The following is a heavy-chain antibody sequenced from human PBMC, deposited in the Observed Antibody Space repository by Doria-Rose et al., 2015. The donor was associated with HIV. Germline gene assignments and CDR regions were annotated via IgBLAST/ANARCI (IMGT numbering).Heavy chain of an antibody. CDR3: ARIKSSRWYHKYYFDF. CDR1: GVSLSSPGMG. Sequence: SGPVLVKPTETLTLTCTVSGVSLSSPGMGVSWIRQPPGKALEWLANIFSDDERSYQTSLKSRLTISRGTSESQVVLTMTDMDPVDTATYYCARIKSSRWYHKYYFDFWGQGTLVIVSA. J-gene: IGHJ4*02. D-gene: IGHD6-13*01. V-gene: IGHV2-26*01. CDR2: IFSDDER.